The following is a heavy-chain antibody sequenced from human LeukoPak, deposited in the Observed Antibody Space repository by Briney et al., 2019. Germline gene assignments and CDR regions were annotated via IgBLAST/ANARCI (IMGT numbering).Heavy chain of an antibody. Sequence: GGSLRLSCAASGFTFISYAMSWVRQAPGKGLECLSAISGSGGSIYYADSVKGRFTVSRDNSKNTLYLQMNTLRAEDTAVYYCAKDEDARPMYFQDWGQGTLVTVSS. CDR3: AKDEDARPMYFQD. CDR1: GFTFISYA. J-gene: IGHJ1*01. V-gene: IGHV3-23*01. D-gene: IGHD3-10*02. CDR2: ISGSGGSI.